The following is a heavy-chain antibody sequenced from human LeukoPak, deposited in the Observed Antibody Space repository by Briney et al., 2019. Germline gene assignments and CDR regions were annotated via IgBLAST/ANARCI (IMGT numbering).Heavy chain of an antibody. V-gene: IGHV3-11*01. CDR1: GFTFSDYY. CDR2: INGSADSI. CDR3: ARDRDVKVVHADYDAYDV. Sequence: GGSLRLSCAASGFTFSDYYMIWLRQAPGKGLEWLSSINGSADSIHYADSVKGRFTISRDNAKNSLFLQMDSLRAEDTAVYFCARDRDVKVVHADYDAYDVWGQGTVVTVSS. J-gene: IGHJ3*01. D-gene: IGHD2-15*01.